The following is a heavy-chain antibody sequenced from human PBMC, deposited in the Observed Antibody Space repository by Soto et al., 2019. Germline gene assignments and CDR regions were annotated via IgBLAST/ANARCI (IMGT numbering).Heavy chain of an antibody. D-gene: IGHD2-15*01. CDR2: ISSSGSTI. Sequence: QVQLVESGGGLVKPGGSLRLSCAASGFTFSDYYMSWIRQAPGKGLEWVSYISSSGSTIYYADSVKGRFTISRDNAKNSLYLQMNSLRAEDTAVYYCARPRDYCSGGSCYKHYYYYYMDVWGKGTTVTVSS. J-gene: IGHJ6*03. CDR1: GFTFSDYY. V-gene: IGHV3-11*01. CDR3: ARPRDYCSGGSCYKHYYYYYMDV.